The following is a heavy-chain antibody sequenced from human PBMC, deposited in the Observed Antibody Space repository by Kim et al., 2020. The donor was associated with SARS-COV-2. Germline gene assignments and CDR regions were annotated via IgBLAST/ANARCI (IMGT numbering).Heavy chain of an antibody. Sequence: GGSLRLSCAASGFTFDDYAMHWVRQAPGKGLEWVSGISWNSGSIGYADSVKGRFTISRDNAKNSLYLQMNSLRAEDTALYYCAKAREWAYYYGMDVWGQGTTVTVSS. CDR3: AKAREWAYYYGMDV. CDR2: ISWNSGSI. J-gene: IGHJ6*02. V-gene: IGHV3-9*01. CDR1: GFTFDDYA. D-gene: IGHD1-26*01.